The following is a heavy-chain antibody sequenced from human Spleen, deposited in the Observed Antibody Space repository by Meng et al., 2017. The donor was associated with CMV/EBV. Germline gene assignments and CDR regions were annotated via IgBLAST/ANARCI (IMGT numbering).Heavy chain of an antibody. CDR1: GFTFSSYG. D-gene: IGHD3-3*01. CDR3: ARDSRSYYDFWSGYPYYYYCGMDV. Sequence: GESLKISCAASGFTFSSYGMHWVRQAPGKGLEWVAFIRYDGSNKYYADSVKGRFTISRDNSKNTLYLQMNSLRAEDTAVYYCARDSRSYYDFWSGYPYYYYCGMDVWGQGTTVTVSS. CDR2: IRYDGSNK. J-gene: IGHJ6*02. V-gene: IGHV3-30*02.